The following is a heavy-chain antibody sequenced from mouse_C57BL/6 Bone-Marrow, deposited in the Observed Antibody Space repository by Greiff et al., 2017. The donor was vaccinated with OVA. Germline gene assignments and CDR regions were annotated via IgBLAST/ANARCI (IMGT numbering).Heavy chain of an antibody. CDR3: AREGGYDYFDY. J-gene: IGHJ2*01. Sequence: QVQLKQSGPELVKPGASVKISCKASGYAFSSSWMNWVKQRPGKGLEWIGRIYPGDGDTNYNGKFKGKATLTADKSSSTAYMQLSSLTSEDSAVYFCAREGGYDYFDYWGQGTTLTVSS. D-gene: IGHD2-2*01. V-gene: IGHV1-82*01. CDR2: IYPGDGDT. CDR1: GYAFSSSW.